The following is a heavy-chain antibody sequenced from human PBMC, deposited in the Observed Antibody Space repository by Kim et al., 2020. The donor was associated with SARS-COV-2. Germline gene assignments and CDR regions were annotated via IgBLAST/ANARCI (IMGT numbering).Heavy chain of an antibody. CDR1: GDSVSSNSAA. V-gene: IGHV6-1*01. CDR2: TYYRSKWYN. D-gene: IGHD1-7*01. J-gene: IGHJ6*02. Sequence: SQTLSLTCAISGDSVSSNSAAWNWIRQSPSRGLEWLGRTYYRSKWYNDYAVSVKSRITINPDTSKNQFSLQLNSVTPEDTAVYYCARMSGTTSPRAFYYGMDVWGQGTTVTVSS. CDR3: ARMSGTTSPRAFYYGMDV.